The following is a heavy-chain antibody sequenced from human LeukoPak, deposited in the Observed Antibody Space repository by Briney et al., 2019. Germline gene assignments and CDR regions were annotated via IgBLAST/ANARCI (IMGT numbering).Heavy chain of an antibody. D-gene: IGHD4-23*01. CDR2: IKSKTDGGTT. CDR1: GFTFSNAW. Sequence: PGGFLRLFCAASGFTFSNAWMSWVRQAPGKGLEWVGRIKSKTDGGTTDYAAPVKGRFTISRDDSKNTLYLQMNSLKTEDTAVYYCTTVGTTVVMDLGFSDYWGQGTLVTVSS. V-gene: IGHV3-15*01. CDR3: TTVGTTVVMDLGFSDY. J-gene: IGHJ4*02.